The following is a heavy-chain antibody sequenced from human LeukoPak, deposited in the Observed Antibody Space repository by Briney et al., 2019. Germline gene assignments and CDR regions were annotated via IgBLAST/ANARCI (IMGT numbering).Heavy chain of an antibody. CDR3: ARGGSYNFDY. V-gene: IGHV6-1*01. CDR1: GDSVSSNSAA. D-gene: IGHD1-26*01. CDR2: TYYRSKWYN. J-gene: IGHJ4*02. Sequence: SQTLSLTCAISGDSVSSNSAAWNWIRQSPSRGLEWLGRTYYRSKWYNHYAVSMKSRIIINPDTSKNQFSLQLNSVTPEDTAAYYCARGGSYNFDYWGQGTLVTVSS.